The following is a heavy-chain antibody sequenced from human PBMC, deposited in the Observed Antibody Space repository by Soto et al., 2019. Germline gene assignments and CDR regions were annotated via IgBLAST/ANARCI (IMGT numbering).Heavy chain of an antibody. V-gene: IGHV3-53*01. D-gene: IGHD3-16*01. CDR2: IYSGGST. CDR1: GFTVSSNY. J-gene: IGHJ4*02. Sequence: GGSLRLSCAASGFTVSSNYMSWVRQAPGKGLEWVSVIYSGGSTYYADSVKGRFTISRDNSKNTLYLQMNSLRAEDTAVYYCASDRSRGAKVFDYWGQGTLVTVSS. CDR3: ASDRSRGAKVFDY.